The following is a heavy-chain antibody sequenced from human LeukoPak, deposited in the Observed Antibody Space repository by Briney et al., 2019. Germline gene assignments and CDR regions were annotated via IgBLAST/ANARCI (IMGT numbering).Heavy chain of an antibody. D-gene: IGHD1-26*01. CDR2: ISAYNGNT. CDR1: GYTFTSYG. J-gene: IGHJ4*02. V-gene: IGHV1-18*01. CDR3: ASVFSEGYYFDY. Sequence: ASVKVSCKASGYTFTSYGISLVRQAPGQGLEWMGWISAYNGNTNYAQKLQGRVTMTTDTSTSTAYMELRSLRSDDTAVYYCASVFSEGYYFDYWGQGTPVTVSS.